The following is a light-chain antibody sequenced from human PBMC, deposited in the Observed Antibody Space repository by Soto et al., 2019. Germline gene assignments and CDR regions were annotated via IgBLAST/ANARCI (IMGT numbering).Light chain of an antibody. J-gene: IGKJ1*01. CDR1: QKSISD. CDR3: QQTASTPGWT. V-gene: IGKV1-39*01. Sequence: DIRLTHSPSSLSISLTDSLTITFRASQKSISDFNWYQQRPGKAPKLLIYAASNLQSGVQSRFSGSGSGTDFTFIISSLQPEDSATYYFQQTASTPGWTFGQGTKVDI. CDR2: AAS.